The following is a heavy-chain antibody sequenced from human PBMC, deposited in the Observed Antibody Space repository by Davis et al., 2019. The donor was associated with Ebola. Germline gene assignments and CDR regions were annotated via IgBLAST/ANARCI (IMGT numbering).Heavy chain of an antibody. J-gene: IGHJ4*02. CDR2: IRSKANSYAT. D-gene: IGHD5-24*01. V-gene: IGHV3-73*01. CDR3: ARDRDGFKSKDY. Sequence: GESLKISCAASGFTFSGSAMHWVRQASGKGLEWVGRIRSKANSYATAYAASVKGRFTISRDDSKNTAYLQMNSLKTEDTAVYYCARDRDGFKSKDYWGQGTLVTVSS. CDR1: GFTFSGSA.